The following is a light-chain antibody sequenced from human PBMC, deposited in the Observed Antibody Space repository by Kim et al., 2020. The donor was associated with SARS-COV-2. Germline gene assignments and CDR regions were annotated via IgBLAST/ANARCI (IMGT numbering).Light chain of an antibody. CDR1: QSFSSSH. J-gene: IGKJ2*01. CDR2: DAS. Sequence: SPPGQSPTPACRASQSFSSSHLAWYQQKPVQAHSLLSYDASSRATGIPDRFSGSGSGTDFTLIISRLEPGDFAVYYCQQYGSSSYTFGQGTKLEI. V-gene: IGKV3-20*01. CDR3: QQYGSSSYT.